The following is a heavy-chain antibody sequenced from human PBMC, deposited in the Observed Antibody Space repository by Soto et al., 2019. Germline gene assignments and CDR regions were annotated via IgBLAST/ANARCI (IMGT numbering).Heavy chain of an antibody. V-gene: IGHV3-74*01. Sequence: EVQLVESGGGLVQPGGSLRLSCAASGFTFSIYWMHCVRQAPGKGPVWVSRIDNAGSSARYADSVKGRFTISRDNAKNTVYLQMNSLRAEDTAVYYCTRVGGSVSGMDVWGQGTTVTVSS. CDR2: IDNAGSSA. CDR3: TRVGGSVSGMDV. J-gene: IGHJ6*02. CDR1: GFTFSIYW. D-gene: IGHD1-26*01.